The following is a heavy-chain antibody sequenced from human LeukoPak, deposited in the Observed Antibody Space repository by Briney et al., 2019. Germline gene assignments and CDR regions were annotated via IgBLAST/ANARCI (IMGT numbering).Heavy chain of an antibody. V-gene: IGHV5-51*01. CDR1: GYSFTSYW. D-gene: IGHD6-6*01. CDR2: IYPGDSDT. CDR3: ARLVRPYPKEYSSSLAPFDY. Sequence: GESLKISCKGSGYSFTSYWIGWVRQMPAKGLEWMGIIYPGDSDTRYRPSFQGQVTISADKSISTAYLQWSSLKASDTAMYYCARLVRPYPKEYSSSLAPFDYWGQGTLVTVSS. J-gene: IGHJ4*02.